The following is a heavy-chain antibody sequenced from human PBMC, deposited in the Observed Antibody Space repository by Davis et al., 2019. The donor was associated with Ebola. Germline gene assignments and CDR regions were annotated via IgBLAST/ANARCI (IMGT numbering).Heavy chain of an antibody. Sequence: MPLETLSLTCSVSGGSIRSSNYYCSWVRQPPGKGLEWIGSIFYTGTTYFNPSLSSRVAVSVDTSKNHFSLKLSSVTAADTAIYYCAIQVVGTTRVFDFWGQGTLVTVSS. CDR2: IFYTGTT. CDR1: GGSIRSSNYY. J-gene: IGHJ4*02. V-gene: IGHV4-39*02. CDR3: AIQVVGTTRVFDF. D-gene: IGHD2-15*01.